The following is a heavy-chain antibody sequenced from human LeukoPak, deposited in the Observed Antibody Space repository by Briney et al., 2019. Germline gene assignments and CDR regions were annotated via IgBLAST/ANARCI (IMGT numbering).Heavy chain of an antibody. V-gene: IGHV3-23*01. CDR2: ISGSGGST. D-gene: IGHD6-19*01. Sequence: GSLRLSCAASGFTFSSYAMSWVRQAPGKGLEWVSAISGSGGSTYYADSVKGRFTISRDNSKNTLYLQMNSLRAEDTAVYCCAKYGSGWYGIDYWGQGTLVTVSS. J-gene: IGHJ4*02. CDR3: AKYGSGWYGIDY. CDR1: GFTFSSYA.